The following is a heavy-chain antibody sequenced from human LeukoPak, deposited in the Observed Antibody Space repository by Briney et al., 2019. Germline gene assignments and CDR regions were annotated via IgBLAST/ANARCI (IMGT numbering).Heavy chain of an antibody. J-gene: IGHJ4*02. D-gene: IGHD3-22*01. V-gene: IGHV1-46*01. CDR2: INPSGGST. CDR1: GYTFTSYY. CDR3: AKTYYYDSSATPFDY. Sequence: GASVKVSCKASGYTFTSYYMHWVRQAPGQGLEWMGIINPSGGSTSYAQKFQGRVTMTRDTSTSTVYMELSSLRSEDTAVYYCAKTYYYDSSATPFDYWGQGTLVTVSS.